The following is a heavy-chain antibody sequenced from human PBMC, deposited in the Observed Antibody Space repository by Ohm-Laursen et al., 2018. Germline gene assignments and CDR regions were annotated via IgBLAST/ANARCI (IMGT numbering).Heavy chain of an antibody. D-gene: IGHD5/OR15-5a*01. Sequence: SLRLSCTASGFTFSSYGMHWVRQAPGKGLEWMAVIWYDESNKYYADSVKGRFTISRDNSKNTLYLQMNSLRAEDTAVYYCARESTLSRAFDIWGQGTMVTVSS. CDR1: GFTFSSYG. CDR2: IWYDESNK. J-gene: IGHJ3*02. CDR3: ARESTLSRAFDI. V-gene: IGHV3-33*01.